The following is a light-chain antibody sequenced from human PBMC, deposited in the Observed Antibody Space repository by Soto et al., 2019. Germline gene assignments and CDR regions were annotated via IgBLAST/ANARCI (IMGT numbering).Light chain of an antibody. Sequence: QSVLTQPASVSGSPGQSITISCTGTSSDVGGYNYVSWHQQHPGKAPKLMIYEVSNRPSGVSNRFSGSKSGNTASLTISGLQAEDEADYYCSSYTSSSTFVVFGGGTQLTVL. J-gene: IGLJ2*01. V-gene: IGLV2-14*01. CDR3: SSYTSSSTFVV. CDR2: EVS. CDR1: SSDVGGYNY.